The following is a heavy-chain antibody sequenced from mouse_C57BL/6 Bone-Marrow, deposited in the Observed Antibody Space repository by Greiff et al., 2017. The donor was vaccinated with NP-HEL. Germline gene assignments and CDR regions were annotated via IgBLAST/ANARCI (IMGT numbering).Heavy chain of an antibody. Sequence: VKLMESGAELARPGASVKLSCKASGYTFTSYGISWVKQRTGQGLEWIGEIYPRSGNTYYNEKFKGKATLTADKSSSTAYMELRSLTSEDSAVYFCASLITTDWGQGTTLTVSS. J-gene: IGHJ2*01. V-gene: IGHV1-81*01. CDR3: ASLITTD. CDR1: GYTFTSYG. D-gene: IGHD1-1*01. CDR2: IYPRSGNT.